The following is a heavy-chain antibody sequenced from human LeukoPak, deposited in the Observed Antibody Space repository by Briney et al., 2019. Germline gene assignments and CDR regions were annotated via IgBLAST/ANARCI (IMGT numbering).Heavy chain of an antibody. V-gene: IGHV3-9*01. J-gene: IGHJ4*02. D-gene: IGHD6-19*01. CDR1: ACTFDDYA. Sequence: GWAILLSCTASACTFDDYAMHWVRQAPGKGLEELSSISWNGGSIGYADSVKGRFTISRDDAKNSLYLQMNSLRPEDTALYYCAKEIAPPSSGTFDYWGQGTLVTVSS. CDR2: ISWNGGSI. CDR3: AKEIAPPSSGTFDY.